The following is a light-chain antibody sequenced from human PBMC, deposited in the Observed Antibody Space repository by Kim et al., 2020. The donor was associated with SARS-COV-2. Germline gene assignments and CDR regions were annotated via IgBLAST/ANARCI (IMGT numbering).Light chain of an antibody. CDR1: QSVISSS. Sequence: PGERTTLSCRASQSVISSSLAWYQQKPGQAPRLLIYGASSRATGVPDRFSGGGSGTDFTLTISSLEPEDIAVYFCQQYGRPPLTFGGGTKLEI. V-gene: IGKV3-20*01. CDR3: QQYGRPPLT. J-gene: IGKJ4*01. CDR2: GAS.